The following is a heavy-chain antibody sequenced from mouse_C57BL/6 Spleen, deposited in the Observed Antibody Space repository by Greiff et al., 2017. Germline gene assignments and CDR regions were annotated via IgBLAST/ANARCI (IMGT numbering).Heavy chain of an antibody. CDR3: AREGVTTVVDLYFDV. Sequence: QVQLQQPGAELVRPGSSVKLSCKASGYTFTSYWMHWVKQRPIQGLEWIGNIDPSDSETHYNQKFKDKATLTVDKSSSTAYMQPSSLQSEDSAVYYCAREGVTTVVDLYFDVWGTGTTVTVSS. D-gene: IGHD1-1*01. CDR1: GYTFTSYW. J-gene: IGHJ1*03. CDR2: IDPSDSET. V-gene: IGHV1-52*01.